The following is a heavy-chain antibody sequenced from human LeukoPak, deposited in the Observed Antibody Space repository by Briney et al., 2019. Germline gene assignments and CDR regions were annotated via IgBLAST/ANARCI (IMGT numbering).Heavy chain of an antibody. D-gene: IGHD2-15*01. CDR2: INPNSGGT. V-gene: IGHV1-2*02. Sequence: ASVKVSCKASGYTFTSYAMNWVRQAPGQGLEWMGWINPNSGGTNYAQKFQGRVTMTRDASISTAYMELSRLRSDDTAVYYCARDLEVVGHDAFDIWGQGTMVTVSS. CDR1: GYTFTSYA. J-gene: IGHJ3*02. CDR3: ARDLEVVGHDAFDI.